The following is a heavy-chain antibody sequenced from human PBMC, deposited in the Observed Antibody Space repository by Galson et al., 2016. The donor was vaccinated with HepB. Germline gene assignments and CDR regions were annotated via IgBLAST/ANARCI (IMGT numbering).Heavy chain of an antibody. CDR3: GRDHSVVLTTAYNWFDP. Sequence: SLRLSCAASGFTFSSYGMHWVRQAPGKGLEWVAVIWYDGSNKYYADSVKGRFTISRDNAKNTLYLQMNSLRVEDTAVYYCGRDHSVVLTTAYNWFDPWGQGTLVTVSS. V-gene: IGHV3-33*03. CDR1: GFTFSSYG. CDR2: IWYDGSNK. J-gene: IGHJ5*02. D-gene: IGHD4-23*01.